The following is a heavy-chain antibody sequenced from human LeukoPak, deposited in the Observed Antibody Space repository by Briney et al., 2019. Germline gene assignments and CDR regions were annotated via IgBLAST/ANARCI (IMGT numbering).Heavy chain of an antibody. D-gene: IGHD3-22*01. CDR3: ARLGADSSGYSDY. J-gene: IGHJ4*02. Sequence: PSETLSLTCTVSGGSISSYYWSWFRQPPGKGLEWVGYIYYSGSTNYNPSLKSRVTISVDTSKNQFSLKLSSVTAADTAVYYCARLGADSSGYSDYWGQGTLVTVSS. V-gene: IGHV4-59*01. CDR1: GGSISSYY. CDR2: IYYSGST.